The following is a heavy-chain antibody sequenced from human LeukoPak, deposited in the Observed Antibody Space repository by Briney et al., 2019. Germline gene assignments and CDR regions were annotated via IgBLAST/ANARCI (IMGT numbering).Heavy chain of an antibody. V-gene: IGHV3-23*01. J-gene: IGHJ4*02. CDR1: GFTFSSYA. CDR3: AKVRPTVVVAATRGAFDY. Sequence: GGSLRLSCAASGFTFSSYAMSWVRQAPGKGLEWVSGTSGSGGTTEYADSVKGRFTISRDNSKNTLYPQMNSLRAEDTAVYYCAKVRPTVVVAATRGAFDYWGQGAQVTVSS. D-gene: IGHD2-15*01. CDR2: TSGSGGTT.